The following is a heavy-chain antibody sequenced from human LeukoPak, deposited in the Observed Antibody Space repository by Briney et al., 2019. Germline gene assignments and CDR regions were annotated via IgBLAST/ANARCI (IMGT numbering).Heavy chain of an antibody. V-gene: IGHV3-23*01. CDR1: GFTFSNSD. CDR2: ISASGGSA. Sequence: GGSLRLSCAASGFTFSNSDMNWVRQAPGKGLEWVSFISASGGSAHYADSVRARFHISRDNSKNTLYLQMNSLRAEDTAVYYCAKAGSYSDISVYPLASFDFWGQGTMVTVSS. D-gene: IGHD3-22*01. J-gene: IGHJ3*01. CDR3: AKAGSYSDISVYPLASFDF.